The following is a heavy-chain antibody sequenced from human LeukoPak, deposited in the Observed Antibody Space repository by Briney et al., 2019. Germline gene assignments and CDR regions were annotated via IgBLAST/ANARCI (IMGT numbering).Heavy chain of an antibody. CDR1: GGSISSSGYY. J-gene: IGHJ4*02. Sequence: PSETLSLTCTVSGGSISSSGYYWGWIRQPPGRGLEWVGSIFYSGTIYYNSSLKSRVTISVDTSKNQFSLRLNSVTAADTAVYFCADSGSYYYFDDWGQGTLVTVSS. CDR3: ADSGSYYYFDD. D-gene: IGHD3-10*01. CDR2: IFYSGTI. V-gene: IGHV4-39*01.